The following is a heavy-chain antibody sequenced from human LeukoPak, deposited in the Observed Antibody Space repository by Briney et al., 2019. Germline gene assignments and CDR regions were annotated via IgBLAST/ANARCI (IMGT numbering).Heavy chain of an antibody. CDR1: GGTFSSYA. J-gene: IGHJ4*02. D-gene: IGHD6-13*01. CDR3: ARGWVKPEYSSSWYYFDY. V-gene: IGHV1-69*04. CDR2: IIPILGIA. Sequence: SVKVSCKASGGTFSSYAISWVRQAPGQGLEWMGRIIPILGIANYAQKFQGRVTITADKSTSTAYMELSSLRSEDTAVYYCARGWVKPEYSSSWYYFDYWGQGTLVTVSS.